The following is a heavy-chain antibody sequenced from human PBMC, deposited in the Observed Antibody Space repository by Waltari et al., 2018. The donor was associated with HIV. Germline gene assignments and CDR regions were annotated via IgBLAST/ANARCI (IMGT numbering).Heavy chain of an antibody. J-gene: IGHJ4*02. CDR1: GYTFSNYA. V-gene: IGHV7-4-1*02. Sequence: QVQLVQSESELKKPGASVKVSCKASGYTFSNYAMNWVRQAPGQGLEWMGWIDTNTGNPTYAQGFTGRFVFSLDTSVTTAYLQITSLKAEDTAVYYCARDMTTVTTPFDSWGQGTLVTVSS. D-gene: IGHD4-17*01. CDR3: ARDMTTVTTPFDS. CDR2: IDTNTGNP.